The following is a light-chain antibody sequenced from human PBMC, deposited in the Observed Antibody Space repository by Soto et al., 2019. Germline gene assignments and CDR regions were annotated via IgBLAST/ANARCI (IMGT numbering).Light chain of an antibody. J-gene: IGKJ1*01. CDR3: QQTYSTPPT. CDR1: QSISSY. Sequence: DIQMTQSPSSLSASVGDRVTITCRAGQSISSYLHWYQQRPGKAPKLLIYAASTLQSGVPSRFSGSGSGTDFTLTISSLQPDDFATYYCQQTYSTPPTFGRGTKVDIK. CDR2: AAS. V-gene: IGKV1-39*01.